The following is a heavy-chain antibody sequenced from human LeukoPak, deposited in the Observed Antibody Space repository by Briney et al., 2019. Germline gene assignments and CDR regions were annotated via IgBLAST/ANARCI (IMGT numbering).Heavy chain of an antibody. V-gene: IGHV1-8*01. J-gene: IGHJ6*02. CDR2: MNPNSGNT. CDR1: GYTFTSYD. CDR3: ARWREEQLVGVSCYYYYGMDV. D-gene: IGHD6-6*01. Sequence: ASVKVSCKASGYTFTSYDINWVRQATGQGLEWMGWMNPNSGNTGYAQKFQGRVTMTRNTSISTAYMELSGLRSEDTAVYYCARWREEQLVGVSCYYYYGMDVWGQGTTVTVSS.